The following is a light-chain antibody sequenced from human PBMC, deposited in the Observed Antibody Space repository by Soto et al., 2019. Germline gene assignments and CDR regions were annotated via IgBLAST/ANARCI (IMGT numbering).Light chain of an antibody. CDR2: GAS. CDR3: QQYGSSFT. Sequence: EIVLTQSPGTLSLSPGERATLSCRASQSVSSYLAWYQQKPGQGPRLLIYGASFRATGIPDRFSGSGSGTDFTLPISRLEPEDFAVYYCQQYGSSFTFGPGTKVDIK. V-gene: IGKV3-20*01. CDR1: QSVSSY. J-gene: IGKJ3*01.